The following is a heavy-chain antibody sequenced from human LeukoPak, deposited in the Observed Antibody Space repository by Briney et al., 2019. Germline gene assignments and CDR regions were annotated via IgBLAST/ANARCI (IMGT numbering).Heavy chain of an antibody. Sequence: GGSLRLSCAASGFTFSSYSMNWVRQAPGKGLEWVSSISSSSSYIYYADSVKGRFTISRDSAKNSLYLQMNSLRAEDTAVYYCAREYSGSYYYYYYYMDVWGKGTTVTVSS. CDR2: ISSSSSYI. V-gene: IGHV3-21*01. CDR3: AREYSGSYYYYYYYMDV. J-gene: IGHJ6*03. CDR1: GFTFSSYS. D-gene: IGHD1-26*01.